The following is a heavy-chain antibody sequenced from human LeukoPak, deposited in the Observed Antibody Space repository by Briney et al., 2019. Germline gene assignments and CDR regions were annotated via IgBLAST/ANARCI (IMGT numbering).Heavy chain of an antibody. Sequence: PGRSLRLSCAASGFTFRNYYMHWVRQAPGKGLEWVAVISLDGDNEYYADSVKGRFSLSRDNSKNTLYLQMDSLRVEDTAVYYCARDISGDYWGQGTLVTVSS. V-gene: IGHV3-30*14. D-gene: IGHD3-10*01. CDR1: GFTFRNYY. CDR3: ARDISGDY. CDR2: ISLDGDNE. J-gene: IGHJ4*02.